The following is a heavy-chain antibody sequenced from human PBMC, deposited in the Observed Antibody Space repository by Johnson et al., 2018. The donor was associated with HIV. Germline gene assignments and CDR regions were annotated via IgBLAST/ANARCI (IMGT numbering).Heavy chain of an antibody. J-gene: IGHJ3*02. V-gene: IGHV3-30-3*01. D-gene: IGHD2-8*02. CDR1: GFTFSSYA. CDR2: ISYDGSNK. CDR3: ARDNEDIVLVGAFDI. Sequence: QVQLVESGGGVVQPGRSLRLSCAASGFTFSSYAMHWVRQAPGKGLEWVAVISYDGSNKYYADSVKGRFTISRDNSKNTLSLQMNSLRAEDTAVYYCARDNEDIVLVGAFDIWGQGTMVTVSS.